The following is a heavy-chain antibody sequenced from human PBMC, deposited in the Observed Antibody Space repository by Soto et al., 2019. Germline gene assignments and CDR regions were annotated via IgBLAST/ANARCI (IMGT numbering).Heavy chain of an antibody. D-gene: IGHD5-18*01. V-gene: IGHV1-69*12. Sequence: QVQLVQSGAEVKKPGSSVKVSCKASGGTFSSYAISWVRQAPGQGLEWMGGIIPIFGTANYAQKFQGRVTIAADAPTRTAYMELSCLRAEDTAVYYCARGYTAMATSYFQHCGQGTLVTVSS. CDR2: IIPIFGTA. CDR3: ARGYTAMATSYFQH. CDR1: GGTFSSYA. J-gene: IGHJ1*01.